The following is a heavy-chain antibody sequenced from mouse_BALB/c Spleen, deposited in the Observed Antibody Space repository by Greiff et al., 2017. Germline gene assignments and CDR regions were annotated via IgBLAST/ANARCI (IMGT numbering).Heavy chain of an antibody. CDR1: GFSLTSYG. Sequence: VQLQQSGPGLVQPSQSLSITCTVSGFSLTSYGVHWVRQSPGKGLEWLGVIWSGGSTDYNAAFISRLSISKDNSKSQVFFKMNSLQADDTAIYYCARGIYYGNSYYAMDYWGQGTSVTVSS. CDR2: IWSGGST. J-gene: IGHJ4*01. CDR3: ARGIYYGNSYYAMDY. V-gene: IGHV2-4-1*01. D-gene: IGHD2-1*01.